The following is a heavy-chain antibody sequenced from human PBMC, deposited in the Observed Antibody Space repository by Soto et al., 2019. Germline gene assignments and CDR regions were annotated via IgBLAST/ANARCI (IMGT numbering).Heavy chain of an antibody. CDR2: FDPEDDET. J-gene: IGHJ4*02. CDR1: GYTLTELS. CDR3: ATDLVGWPFDY. V-gene: IGHV1-24*01. D-gene: IGHD6-19*01. Sequence: ASVKVSCKVSGYTLTELSMHWVRQAPGKGLEWMGGFDPEDDETIYAQKFQDRVTMTEDTYTDTAYMELSSMRSEDTAVYYCATDLVGWPFDYWGQGTLVTVSS.